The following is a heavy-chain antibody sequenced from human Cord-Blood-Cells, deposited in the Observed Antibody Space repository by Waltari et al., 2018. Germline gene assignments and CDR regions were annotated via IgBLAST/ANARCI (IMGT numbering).Heavy chain of an antibody. CDR3: ARAPGFSSGWYYFDY. J-gene: IGHJ4*02. V-gene: IGHV1-69*06. Sequence: QVQLVQSGAEVKKPGSSVKVSCKASGGTFSSYAISWVRQAPGQGLEWMGGIILIFVTANYAQKFQGIVTITADKSTSTAYMELSSLRSEDTAVYYCARAPGFSSGWYYFDYWGQGTLVTVSS. CDR2: IILIFVTA. CDR1: GGTFSSYA. D-gene: IGHD6-19*01.